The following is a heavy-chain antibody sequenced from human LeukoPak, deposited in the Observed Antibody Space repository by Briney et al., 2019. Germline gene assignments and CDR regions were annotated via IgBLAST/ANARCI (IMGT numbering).Heavy chain of an antibody. CDR3: ARGVLLAVAGTVEYYFDY. Sequence: GGSLRLSCAASGFTFSSYSMNWVRQAPGKGLEWVSSISSSSSYIYYADSVKGRFTISRDNAKNSLYLQMNSLRAEDTAVYYCARGVLLAVAGTVEYYFDYWGQGTLVTVSS. J-gene: IGHJ4*02. D-gene: IGHD6-19*01. V-gene: IGHV3-21*01. CDR2: ISSSSSYI. CDR1: GFTFSSYS.